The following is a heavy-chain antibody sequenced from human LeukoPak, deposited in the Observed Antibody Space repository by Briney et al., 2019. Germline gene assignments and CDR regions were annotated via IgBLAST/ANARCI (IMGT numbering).Heavy chain of an antibody. CDR2: TGSTGVST. Sequence: GGSPRLSCAASGFTFSSYAMNWVRQAPGKGLEWVSGTGSTGVSTFYADSVKGRSTVSRDNSKNTLSLQMNRLRAEDTAVYYCAKDPGVVPAHYFDYWGQGTLVTVSS. J-gene: IGHJ4*02. V-gene: IGHV3-23*01. CDR3: AKDPGVVPAHYFDY. CDR1: GFTFSSYA. D-gene: IGHD2-2*01.